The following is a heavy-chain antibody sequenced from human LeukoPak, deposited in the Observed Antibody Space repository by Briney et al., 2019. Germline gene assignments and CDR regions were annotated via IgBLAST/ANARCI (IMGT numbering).Heavy chain of an antibody. V-gene: IGHV1-2*02. CDR2: INPNSGGT. CDR3: ARVPLGYCSGGSCYSEVFFDY. CDR1: GYTFTGYY. Sequence: ASVKVSCKASGYTFTGYYMHWVRQAPGQGLEWMGWINPNSGGTNYAQKFQGRVTMTRDTSISTAYMELSRLRSEDTAVYYCARVPLGYCSGGSCYSEVFFDYWGQGTLVTVSS. D-gene: IGHD2-15*01. J-gene: IGHJ4*02.